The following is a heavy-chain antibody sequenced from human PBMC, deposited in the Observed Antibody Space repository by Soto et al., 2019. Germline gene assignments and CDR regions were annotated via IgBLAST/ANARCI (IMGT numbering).Heavy chain of an antibody. Sequence: SEKLSLTCTVSGDSVTSGNYYWSWIRQPPGKGLEYIGYIYKTGKTYYNPSLKSRPFISLDTSKNQFSLRLASVTAADTGMYFCARSLSSSSGYFDPWCPGALVT. D-gene: IGHD6-6*01. V-gene: IGHV4-30-4*08. CDR2: IYKTGKT. J-gene: IGHJ5*02. CDR3: ARSLSSSSGYFDP. CDR1: GDSVTSGNYY.